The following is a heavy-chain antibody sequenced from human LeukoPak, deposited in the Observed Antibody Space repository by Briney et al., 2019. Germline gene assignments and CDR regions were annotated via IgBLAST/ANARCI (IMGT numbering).Heavy chain of an antibody. Sequence: SETLSLTCTVSRGSISSRRDYWWAWIRQPPGQGLEWIGSVYHSGSTYSNPSLKSRLTISVDTSKDQFSLNLTSVTAADTAVYYCARQRAGGTWAFDYWGPGTLVTVSS. CDR1: RGSISSRRDY. D-gene: IGHD1-26*01. V-gene: IGHV4-39*01. CDR3: ARQRAGGTWAFDY. CDR2: VYHSGST. J-gene: IGHJ4*02.